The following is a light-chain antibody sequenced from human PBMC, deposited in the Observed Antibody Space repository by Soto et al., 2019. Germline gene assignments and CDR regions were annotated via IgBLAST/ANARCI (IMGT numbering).Light chain of an antibody. J-gene: IGLJ1*01. V-gene: IGLV2-14*01. Sequence: QSALTQPASVSGSPGQSITISCTGTSSDVGAYNYVSWYQQHPGKAPKLMIYDVSHRPSGVSHRFSGSKSGNTASLTIPGLQAEDEADYYCGSYTTSSNYVFGPGTKVTVL. CDR2: DVS. CDR1: SSDVGAYNY. CDR3: GSYTTSSNYV.